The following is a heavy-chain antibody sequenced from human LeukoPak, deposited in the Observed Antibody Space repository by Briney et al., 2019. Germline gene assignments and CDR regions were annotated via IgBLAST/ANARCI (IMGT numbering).Heavy chain of an antibody. D-gene: IGHD2-15*01. CDR2: IIPIFGTA. Sequence: SVKVSCKASGGSFNTYPIGWVRQAPGQGFEWMGGIIPIFGTANYAQKFQCRVTITADKSTSTAYMELSSLRSEDTAVYYCARDGSRLGAPTHYFDYWGQGTLVTVSS. J-gene: IGHJ4*02. CDR1: GGSFNTYP. CDR3: ARDGSRLGAPTHYFDY. V-gene: IGHV1-69*06.